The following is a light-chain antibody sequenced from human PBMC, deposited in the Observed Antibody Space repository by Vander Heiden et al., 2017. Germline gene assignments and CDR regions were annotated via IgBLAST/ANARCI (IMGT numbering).Light chain of an antibody. Sequence: SYVLTQPPSVSVAPGQTARITCGGNNIGSKSVHWYQQKPGQAPVLVVYEDSDRPSGIPERFSGYNSGNTATLTISRVEAGDEADYDCQVWDSSSDLEVLGGGTKLTVL. CDR1: NIGSKS. J-gene: IGLJ2*01. V-gene: IGLV3-21*02. CDR2: EDS. CDR3: QVWDSSSDLEV.